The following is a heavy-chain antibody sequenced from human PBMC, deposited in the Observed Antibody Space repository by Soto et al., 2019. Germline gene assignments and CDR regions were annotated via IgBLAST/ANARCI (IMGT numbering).Heavy chain of an antibody. CDR3: ARHQREMTTVTWFDP. D-gene: IGHD4-4*01. J-gene: IGHJ5*02. Sequence: QLQLQESGPGLVKPSETLSLTCTVSGGSISSSRYYWGWIRQPPGKGLEWIGSIYYSGSTYYNPSLKSRVTISVDTSKNQFSLKLSSVTAADTAVYYCARHQREMTTVTWFDPWGQGTLVTVSS. CDR2: IYYSGST. V-gene: IGHV4-39*01. CDR1: GGSISSSRYY.